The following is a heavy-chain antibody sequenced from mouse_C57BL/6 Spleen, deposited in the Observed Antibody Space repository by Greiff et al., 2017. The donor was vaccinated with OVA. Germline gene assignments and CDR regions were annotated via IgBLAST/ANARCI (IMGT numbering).Heavy chain of an antibody. D-gene: IGHD1-1*01. CDR1: GYTFTSYW. V-gene: IGHV1-52*01. CDR2: IDPSDSET. CDR3: ARGYYGSIYAMDY. J-gene: IGHJ4*01. Sequence: QVQLKQPGAELVRPGSSVKLSCKASGYTFTSYWMHWVKQRPIQGLEWIGNIDPSDSETHYNQKFKDKATLTVDKSSSTAYMQLSSLTYEDAAVYYCARGYYGSIYAMDYWGQGTSVTVSS.